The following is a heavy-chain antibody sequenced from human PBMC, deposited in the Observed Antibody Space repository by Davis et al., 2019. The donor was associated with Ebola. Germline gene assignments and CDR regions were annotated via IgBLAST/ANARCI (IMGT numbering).Heavy chain of an antibody. D-gene: IGHD6-19*01. V-gene: IGHV3-7*03. Sequence: GESLKIPCAASGFTFSSYWMSWVRQAPGKGLEWVANIKQDGSEKYYVDSVKGRFTISRDNAKNSLYLQMNSLRAEDTAVYYCARDDLGWYYYYYGMDVWGQGTTVTVSS. J-gene: IGHJ6*02. CDR1: GFTFSSYW. CDR3: ARDDLGWYYYYYGMDV. CDR2: IKQDGSEK.